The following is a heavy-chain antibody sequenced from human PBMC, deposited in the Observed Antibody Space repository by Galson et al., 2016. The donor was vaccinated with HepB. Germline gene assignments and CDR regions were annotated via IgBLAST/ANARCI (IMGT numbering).Heavy chain of an antibody. Sequence: SLRLSCAGSGFTFSSYGMTWVRQAPGKGLEDVSSISMSGGSRDYAESVKGRFTISRDNSRSTLFLQMNSLRVEDTGVYYCERGSTAPDGWGKGTTVTVSS. V-gene: IGHV3-23*01. J-gene: IGHJ6*04. CDR2: ISMSGGSR. CDR1: GFTFSSYG. D-gene: IGHD3-16*01. CDR3: ERGSTAPDG.